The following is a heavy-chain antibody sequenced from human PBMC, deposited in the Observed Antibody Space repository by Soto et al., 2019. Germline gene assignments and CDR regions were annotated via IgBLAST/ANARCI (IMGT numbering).Heavy chain of an antibody. V-gene: IGHV3-64D*08. Sequence: GGSLRLSWSASGFTFSTYPMHWVRQAPGKGLEFVSAISSNGQRIFYADSVKGRFTISRDNSKNTLYLQMSSLRPEDTAVYYCVSVAWAGDFDYWGQGTLVTVSS. CDR2: ISSNGQRI. D-gene: IGHD6-19*01. CDR1: GFTFSTYP. CDR3: VSVAWAGDFDY. J-gene: IGHJ4*02.